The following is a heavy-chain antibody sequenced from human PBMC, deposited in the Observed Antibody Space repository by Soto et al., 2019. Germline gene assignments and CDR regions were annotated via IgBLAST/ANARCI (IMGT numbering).Heavy chain of an antibody. V-gene: IGHV1-69*02. D-gene: IGHD3-10*01. CDR1: GGTFSSYT. CDR3: ATNVLYGSGSYYNGGAWFDP. CDR2: IIPILGIA. Sequence: ASVKVSCKASGGTFSSYTISWVRQAPGQGLEWMGRIIPILGIANYAQKFQGRVTITADKSTSTAYMELSSLRSEDTAVYYCATNVLYGSGSYYNGGAWFDPWGQGTLVTVSS. J-gene: IGHJ5*02.